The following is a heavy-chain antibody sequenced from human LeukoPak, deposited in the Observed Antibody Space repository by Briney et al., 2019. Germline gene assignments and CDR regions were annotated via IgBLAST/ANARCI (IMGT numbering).Heavy chain of an antibody. Sequence: PGGSLRLSCVASGFTFDNCAMHWVRQVPGKGLEWVAIISEDGSITYYADSVKGRFSISRDNSKNSLYLQMNSLRREDTAFYYCARDPRRRYYFDFWGQGTRVTVSS. J-gene: IGHJ4*02. D-gene: IGHD6-25*01. CDR3: ARDPRRRYYFDF. CDR1: GFTFDNCA. V-gene: IGHV3-43*02. CDR2: ISEDGSIT.